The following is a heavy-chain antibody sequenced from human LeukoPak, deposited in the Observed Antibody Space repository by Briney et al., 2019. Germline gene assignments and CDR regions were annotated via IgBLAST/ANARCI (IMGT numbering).Heavy chain of an antibody. Sequence: ASVKVSCKASGYTFTDYYMHWVRQAPGQELEWMGWINPNSGGTYSAQKFQGWVTMTRDTSISTAYMELSRLTSDDTAVYYCARANALHCSSTSCLFAYWGQGTLVTVSS. V-gene: IGHV1-2*04. CDR2: INPNSGGT. D-gene: IGHD2-2*01. CDR3: ARANALHCSSTSCLFAY. J-gene: IGHJ4*02. CDR1: GYTFTDYY.